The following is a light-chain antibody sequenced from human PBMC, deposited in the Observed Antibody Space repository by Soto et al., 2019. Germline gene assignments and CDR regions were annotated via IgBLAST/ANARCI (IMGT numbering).Light chain of an antibody. V-gene: IGLV2-14*03. CDR2: DVN. CDR3: CSYTSTSTYV. CDR1: SSDVGGAYNY. Sequence: QSALTQPASVSGSPGQSISISCTGTSSDVGGAYNYVSWYQHHPDKAPKLVIFDVNNRPSGVSNRFSGSKSGNTASLTISGLQAEDEADYYCCSYTSTSTYVFGTGTKPTVL. J-gene: IGLJ1*01.